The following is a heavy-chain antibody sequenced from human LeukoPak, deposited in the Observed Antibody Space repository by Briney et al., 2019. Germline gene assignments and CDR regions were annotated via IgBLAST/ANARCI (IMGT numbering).Heavy chain of an antibody. Sequence: GASVKVSCKASGYTFTSYGISWVRQAPGQGLEWMGWISAYNGNTNYAQKLQGRVTMTTDTSTSTAYMELRSLRSDDTAVYYCARDSCSSTSCYRPDAFDIRGQGAMVTVSS. D-gene: IGHD2-2*01. CDR1: GYTFTSYG. CDR2: ISAYNGNT. V-gene: IGHV1-18*01. J-gene: IGHJ3*02. CDR3: ARDSCSSTSCYRPDAFDI.